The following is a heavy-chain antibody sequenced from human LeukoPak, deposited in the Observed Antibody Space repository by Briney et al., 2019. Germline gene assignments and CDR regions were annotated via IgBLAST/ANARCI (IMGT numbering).Heavy chain of an antibody. V-gene: IGHV3-23*01. Sequence: QPGGSLRLSCAASGFTFSSYAMSWVRQAPGKGLEWVSAISGSGGTTFYADSVKGRFTISRDNSKNTLYLQMNSLRAEDTAVYYCAKGRSGSPGRYFDYWGQGTLVTVSS. CDR2: ISGSGGTT. J-gene: IGHJ4*02. D-gene: IGHD1-26*01. CDR1: GFTFSSYA. CDR3: AKGRSGSPGRYFDY.